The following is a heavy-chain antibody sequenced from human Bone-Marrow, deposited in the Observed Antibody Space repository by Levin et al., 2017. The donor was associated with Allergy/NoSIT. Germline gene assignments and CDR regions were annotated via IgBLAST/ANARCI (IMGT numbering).Heavy chain of an antibody. J-gene: IGHJ4*02. CDR3: ASNLGSRADMIIGPRGAFDS. D-gene: IGHD3-22*01. Sequence: HPGGSLRLSCAASGFNFSDYAFNWVRQAPGKGLEWVSLISNNAGRRLYADSVKGRFKIARDNSNNMVYLQMNNLGADDTAIYYCASNLGSRADMIIGPRGAFDSWGQGTLVTVSS. CDR1: GFNFSDYA. V-gene: IGHV3-23*01. CDR2: ISNNAGRR.